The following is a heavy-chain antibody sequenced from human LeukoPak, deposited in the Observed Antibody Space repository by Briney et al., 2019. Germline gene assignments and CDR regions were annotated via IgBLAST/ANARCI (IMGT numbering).Heavy chain of an antibody. CDR2: IIPIFGTA. CDR3: ARGSTIFGVVTTAYAFDI. D-gene: IGHD3-3*01. CDR1: GGTFSSYA. V-gene: IGHV1-69*05. Sequence: SVKVSCKASGGTFSSYAISWVRQAPGQGLEWMGRIIPIFGTANYAQKFQGRVTITTDESTSTAYMELSSLRSGDTAVYYCARGSTIFGVVTTAYAFDIWGQGTMVTVSS. J-gene: IGHJ3*02.